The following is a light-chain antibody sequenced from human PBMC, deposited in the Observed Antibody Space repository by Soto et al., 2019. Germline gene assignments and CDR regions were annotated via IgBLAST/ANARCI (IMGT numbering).Light chain of an antibody. CDR3: RSYTSISTFYV. CDR1: NSDVGGYNY. Sequence: QSVLTQPASGSGSPGQSITISCTGTNSDVGGYNYVSWYQQHPGKAPELMIYEVSHRPSGVSNRFSGSKSDNTASLTISGLQAEDEADYYCRSYTSISTFYVFGTGTKVIV. CDR2: EVS. V-gene: IGLV2-14*01. J-gene: IGLJ1*01.